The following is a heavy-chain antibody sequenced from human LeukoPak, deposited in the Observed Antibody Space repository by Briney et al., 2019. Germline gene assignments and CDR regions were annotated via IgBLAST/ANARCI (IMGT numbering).Heavy chain of an antibody. Sequence: SETLSLACTVSGGSISSGGYYWSWIRQHPGKGLEWIGYIYYSGSTYYNPALKSRVTISEDTSKNQFSLKPSSVTAADTAVYYCASSMVRGVIPSIDYWGQGTLVTVSS. J-gene: IGHJ4*02. D-gene: IGHD3-10*01. V-gene: IGHV4-31*03. CDR2: IYYSGST. CDR3: ASSMVRGVIPSIDY. CDR1: GGSISSGGYY.